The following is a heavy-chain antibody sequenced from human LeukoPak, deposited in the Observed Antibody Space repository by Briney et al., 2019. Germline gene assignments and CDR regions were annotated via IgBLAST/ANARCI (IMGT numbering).Heavy chain of an antibody. CDR3: ARDPAAPLRFLEWLSYIDY. J-gene: IGHJ4*02. V-gene: IGHV3-21*01. Sequence: GGSLRLSCAASGFTFSSYSMNWVRQAPGKGLEWVSSISSSSSYIYYADSVKGRFTISRDNAKNSLYLQMNSLRAEDTAVYYCARDPAAPLRFLEWLSYIDYWGQATLVTVSS. CDR2: ISSSSSYI. CDR1: GFTFSSYS. D-gene: IGHD3-3*01.